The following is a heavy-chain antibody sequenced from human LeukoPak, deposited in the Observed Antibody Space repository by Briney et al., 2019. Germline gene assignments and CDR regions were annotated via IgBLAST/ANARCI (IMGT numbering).Heavy chain of an antibody. CDR1: GFTFSSYA. CDR3: AGHFGAWHYFDY. D-gene: IGHD3-3*01. CDR2: ISHDGSTK. J-gene: IGHJ4*02. V-gene: IGHV3-30*04. Sequence: PGGSLRLSCAASGFTFSSYAIRWVRQAPGKGLEWVALISHDGSTKYSTDSVKGRFTISRDNSKNTLYLQMNSLRPEDTAVYYCAGHFGAWHYFDYWGQGTLVTVSS.